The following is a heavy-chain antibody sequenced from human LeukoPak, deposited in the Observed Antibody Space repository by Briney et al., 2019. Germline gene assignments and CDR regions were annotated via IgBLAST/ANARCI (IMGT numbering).Heavy chain of an antibody. Sequence: SANVSCKASGVTFSSYAISWGRQAPGQRLKWLGGIIPIFVTANYAQQFQGKVTITADESTSTAYMELSSLRSEDTAVYYCARGHADSSGYSCDYWGQGTLVTVSS. CDR3: ARGHADSSGYSCDY. V-gene: IGHV1-69*13. CDR1: GVTFSSYA. J-gene: IGHJ4*02. D-gene: IGHD3-22*01. CDR2: IIPIFVTA.